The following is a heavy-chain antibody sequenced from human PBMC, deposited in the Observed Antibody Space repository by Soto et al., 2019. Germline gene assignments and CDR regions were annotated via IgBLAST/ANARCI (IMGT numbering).Heavy chain of an antibody. CDR1: GFTFSNYA. Sequence: GGSLRLSCAASGFTFSNYAMNWVRQAPGKGLEWVSYISTSSRTIYYADSVKGRFTISRDNAKNSLYLQMNSLRAEDTAVYYCARESGTVTTSYFDYWRQGTLVTVSS. CDR3: ARESGTVTTSYFDY. CDR2: ISTSSRTI. D-gene: IGHD4-17*01. V-gene: IGHV3-48*01. J-gene: IGHJ4*02.